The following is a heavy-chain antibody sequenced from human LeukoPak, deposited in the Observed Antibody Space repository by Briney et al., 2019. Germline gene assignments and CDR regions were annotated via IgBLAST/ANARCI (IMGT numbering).Heavy chain of an antibody. V-gene: IGHV3-48*01. CDR3: ARGRFSKSSNCFDP. J-gene: IGHJ5*02. CDR1: GFTFSSFA. CDR2: ISVGSGTI. D-gene: IGHD3-16*01. Sequence: GGSLRLSCAASGFTFSSFAMNWFRQAPGKGLEWLSYISVGSGTIYYVDSVKGRFTISRDNAKNSLYLQMNSLRAEDTAVYYCARGRFSKSSNCFDPWGQGTLVTVSS.